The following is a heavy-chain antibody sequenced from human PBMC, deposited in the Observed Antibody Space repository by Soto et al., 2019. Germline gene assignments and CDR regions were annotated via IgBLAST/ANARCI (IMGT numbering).Heavy chain of an antibody. CDR3: AGLFGGVAVLNWFDP. Sequence: QVQLQESGPGLVKPSGTLSLTCTVSGDSISSSNWWTWVRQSPRKGLEWIGEIYDSGRTNYNPSFKNRVTISVDKSKNQFSLRLSSVTAADTAVYYCAGLFGGVAVLNWFDPWGQGTPVIVSS. D-gene: IGHD6-19*01. J-gene: IGHJ5*02. CDR2: IYDSGRT. CDR1: GDSISSSNW. V-gene: IGHV4-4*02.